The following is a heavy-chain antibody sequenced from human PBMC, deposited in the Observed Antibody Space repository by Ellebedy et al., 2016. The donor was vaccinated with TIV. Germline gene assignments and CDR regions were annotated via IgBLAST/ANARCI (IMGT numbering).Heavy chain of an antibody. CDR2: IHYNGST. J-gene: IGHJ4*02. CDR3: ARFPLERYIDH. CDR1: GAYIDTYF. Sequence: MPSETLSLTCTVSGAYIDTYFLARIRQPPGQALGWMGYIHYNGSTTYNPSLKSRVSMSVDTSTNQFSLKLTPVTAADTAVYSCARFPLERYIDHWGRGTLVTVSS. V-gene: IGHV4-59*12. D-gene: IGHD1-14*01.